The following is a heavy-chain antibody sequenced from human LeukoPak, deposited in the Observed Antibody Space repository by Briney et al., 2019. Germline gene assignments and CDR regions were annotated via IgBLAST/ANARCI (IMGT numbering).Heavy chain of an antibody. J-gene: IGHJ4*02. V-gene: IGHV4-59*01. CDR3: ARNSDSSGYPYDY. Sequence: SETLSLTCTVSGGSMSRYYWSWIRQPPGKGLEWIGFIYYSGSTNYNPFLKSRISISIDKSTNQFSLKVSSVTAADTAVYYCARNSDSSGYPYDYWGQGTLVTVSS. CDR1: GGSMSRYY. D-gene: IGHD3-22*01. CDR2: IYYSGST.